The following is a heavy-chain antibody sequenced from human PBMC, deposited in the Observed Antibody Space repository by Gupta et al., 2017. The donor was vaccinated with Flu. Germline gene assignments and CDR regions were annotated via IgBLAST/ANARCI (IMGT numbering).Heavy chain of an antibody. J-gene: IGHJ3*02. CDR1: GFSLSTSGVG. Sequence: QITLKESGPTLVKPTQTLTLTCPFSGFSLSTSGVGVGWIRQPPGKALEWLALIYWDDDKRYSPSLKSRLTITKDTSKNQVVLTMTNMDPVDTATYYCAHRRAYYDSSGYYEAKTDDAFDIWGQGTMVTVSS. D-gene: IGHD3-22*01. CDR2: IYWDDDK. V-gene: IGHV2-5*02. CDR3: AHRRAYYDSSGYYEAKTDDAFDI.